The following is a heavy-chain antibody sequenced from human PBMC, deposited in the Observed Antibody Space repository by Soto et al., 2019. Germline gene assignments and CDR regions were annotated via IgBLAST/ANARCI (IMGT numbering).Heavy chain of an antibody. J-gene: IGHJ4*02. Sequence: QEQLVESGGDVVQPGRSLTLSCTASGFTFSANAMHWVRQAPGKGLEWVAVIAYDGTIKIYRDSVKGRFTISRDDSKITLYLQMNSLRPEETAVYYCARDKIKGAPEYLDSRGQGTRVTVSS. D-gene: IGHD1-26*01. CDR3: ARDKIKGAPEYLDS. V-gene: IGHV3-30-3*01. CDR1: GFTFSANA. CDR2: IAYDGTIK.